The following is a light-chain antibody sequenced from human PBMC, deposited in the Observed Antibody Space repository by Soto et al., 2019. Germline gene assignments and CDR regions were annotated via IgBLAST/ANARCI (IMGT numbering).Light chain of an antibody. Sequence: EIVLTQSPGILSLCPGERATRSCRASQSVSNDFLAWYQQKPGQAPRLLIYGASTRATDVPDRFSGSGSGADFTLSISRLEPEDFAVYYCQQYGSSPPRTFGQGTKVDIK. CDR3: QQYGSSPPRT. CDR2: GAS. V-gene: IGKV3-20*01. CDR1: QSVSNDF. J-gene: IGKJ1*01.